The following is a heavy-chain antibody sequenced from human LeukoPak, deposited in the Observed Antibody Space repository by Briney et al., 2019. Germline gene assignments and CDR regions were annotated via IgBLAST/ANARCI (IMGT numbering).Heavy chain of an antibody. J-gene: IGHJ4*02. D-gene: IGHD1/OR15-1a*01. CDR3: ARNKRGDN. CDR1: GFIFNNYW. CDR2: INQDGTEE. Sequence: GGSLRLSCAASGFIFNNYWMSWVRQVPGRGLEWVANINQDGTEENYVGSVKGRFTVSRDNAKNSVYLQMNNLRAEDRAVYYCARNKRGDNWGQGALVTVSS. V-gene: IGHV3-7*03.